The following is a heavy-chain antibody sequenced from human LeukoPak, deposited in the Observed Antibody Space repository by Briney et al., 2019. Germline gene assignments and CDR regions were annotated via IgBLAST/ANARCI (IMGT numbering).Heavy chain of an antibody. J-gene: IGHJ3*02. CDR1: GGSISSYY. Sequence: SETLSLTCTVSGGSISSYYWSWIRQPPGKGLEWIGYIYYSGSTNYNPSLKSRVTISVDTSKNQFSLKLSSVTAADTAVYYCAREPIFSCGGDCYLLDAFDIWGRGTMVTVSS. V-gene: IGHV4-59*01. D-gene: IGHD2-21*01. CDR3: AREPIFSCGGDCYLLDAFDI. CDR2: IYYSGST.